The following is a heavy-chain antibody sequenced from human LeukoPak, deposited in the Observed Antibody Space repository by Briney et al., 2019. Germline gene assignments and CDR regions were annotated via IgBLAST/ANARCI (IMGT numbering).Heavy chain of an antibody. J-gene: IGHJ4*02. D-gene: IGHD6-13*01. CDR3: AKGLYSSTKKFDY. CDR2: ISGSGGST. Sequence: GGSLRLSCAASGFTFSSYAMNWVRQAPGKGLDWVSTISGSGGSTYYADSVKGRFTISRDNSKNTLYLQMNSRRAEDTAVYYCAKGLYSSTKKFDYWGQGTLVTVSS. V-gene: IGHV3-23*01. CDR1: GFTFSSYA.